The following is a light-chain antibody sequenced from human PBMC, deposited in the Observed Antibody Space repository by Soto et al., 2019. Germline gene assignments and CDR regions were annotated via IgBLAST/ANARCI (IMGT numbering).Light chain of an antibody. CDR3: MQALQTPMYT. J-gene: IGKJ2*01. CDR1: QSLLHSNGYNY. CDR2: LGS. V-gene: IGKV2-28*01. Sequence: DIVMTQSPLSLPVTPGEPASISCRSSQSLLHSNGYNYLDWYLQKPGQSPQLLIYLGSNRASGVPDRFSGSGSCTDFTLQISRVEAEDVGVYYYMQALQTPMYTFGQGTKLEIK.